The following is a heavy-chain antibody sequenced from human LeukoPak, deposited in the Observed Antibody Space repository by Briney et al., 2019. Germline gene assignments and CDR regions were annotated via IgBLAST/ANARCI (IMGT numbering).Heavy chain of an antibody. CDR1: GFTFSSYL. J-gene: IGHJ6*03. CDR3: ASANTYYYGSGSSYYMDV. D-gene: IGHD3-10*01. CDR2: IKQDGSEK. V-gene: IGHV3-7*01. Sequence: GGSLRLSCAASGFTFSSYLMSWVRQAPGKGLEWVANIKQDGSEKYYVDSVKGRFTISRDNAKNSLYLQMNSLRAEDTAVYYCASANTYYYGSGSSYYMDVWGKGTTVTVSS.